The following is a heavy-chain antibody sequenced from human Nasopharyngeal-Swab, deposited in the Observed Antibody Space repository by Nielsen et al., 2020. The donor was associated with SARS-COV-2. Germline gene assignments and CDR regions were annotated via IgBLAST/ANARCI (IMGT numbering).Heavy chain of an antibody. J-gene: IGHJ4*02. D-gene: IGHD2-2*01. CDR3: ARKGPSPALDY. CDR2: IEWDDDK. Sequence: WIRQPPGKALEWLARIEWDDDKYYSTSLKTRLTISKDTSKNQVVLTMTNMDPVDTATYYCARKGPSPALDYWGQGTLVTVSS. V-gene: IGHV2-70*11.